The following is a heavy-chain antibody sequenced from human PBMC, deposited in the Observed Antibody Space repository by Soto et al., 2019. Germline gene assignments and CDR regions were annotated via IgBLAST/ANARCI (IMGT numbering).Heavy chain of an antibody. J-gene: IGHJ4*02. CDR1: GFTFSSYG. CDR3: ARDGSGSEVDY. Sequence: GGSLRLSCAASGFTFSSYGMHWVRQAPGKGLEWVAVIWYDGSNKYYADSVKGRFTISRDNSKNTLYLQMNSLRAEDTAVYYCARDGSGSEVDYWGQGTLVTVSS. D-gene: IGHD3-10*01. V-gene: IGHV3-33*01. CDR2: IWYDGSNK.